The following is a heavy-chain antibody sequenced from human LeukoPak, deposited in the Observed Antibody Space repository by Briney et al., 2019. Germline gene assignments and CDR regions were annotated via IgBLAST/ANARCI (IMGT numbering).Heavy chain of an antibody. D-gene: IGHD3-3*01. CDR2: IKQDGSQE. Sequence: GSLRLSCAASRFTLSTYWISWVRQAPGKGLEWVAHIKQDGSQEYYVDSVKGRFTISRDSAKNSLYLQMISLRAEDTAVYYCARGVPYDSWSGPHYSDYWGQGTLVTVSS. V-gene: IGHV3-7*01. CDR1: RFTLSTYW. CDR3: ARGVPYDSWSGPHYSDY. J-gene: IGHJ4*02.